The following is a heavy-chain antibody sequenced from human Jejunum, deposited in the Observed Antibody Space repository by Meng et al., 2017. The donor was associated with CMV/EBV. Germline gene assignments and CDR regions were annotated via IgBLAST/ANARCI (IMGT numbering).Heavy chain of an antibody. CDR3: ATAGNYRLDT. Sequence: SCEASGFTFSSYWMHWVRQAPGKGLVWVSRINPGGSTTNYADSVKGRFSISRDNAKNTLYLQMNGLRADDTAVHYCATAGNYRLDTWGQGTLVTVSS. V-gene: IGHV3-74*01. CDR2: INPGGSTT. D-gene: IGHD5-24*01. CDR1: GFTFSSYW. J-gene: IGHJ4*02.